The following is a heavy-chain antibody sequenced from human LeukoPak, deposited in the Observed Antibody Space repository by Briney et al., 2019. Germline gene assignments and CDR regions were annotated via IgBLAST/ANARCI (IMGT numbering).Heavy chain of an antibody. CDR3: ASVRQPYAFDI. D-gene: IGHD6-13*01. Sequence: GGSLRLSCAASRFTFSSYWMHWVRQAPGQGLVWVSRINSDASATRYADSVKGRFTISRDNAKNSLYLQMNSLRAEDTAVYYCASVRQPYAFDIWGQGTMVTVSS. CDR1: RFTFSSYW. V-gene: IGHV3-74*01. J-gene: IGHJ3*02. CDR2: INSDASAT.